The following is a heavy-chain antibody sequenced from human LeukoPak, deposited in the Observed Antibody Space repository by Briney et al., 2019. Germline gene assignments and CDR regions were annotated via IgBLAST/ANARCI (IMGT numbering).Heavy chain of an antibody. Sequence: GESLKISCKGSGSSFTSYWIGWVRQMPGKGLGWMGIIYPGDSDNRYRTSFNGEVTISATKSITTAYRQWSSLKASDTAMYYCARLTTVTTPDYWGEGTLVTVSS. D-gene: IGHD4-17*01. CDR2: IYPGDSDN. CDR3: ARLTTVTTPDY. V-gene: IGHV5-51*01. CDR1: GSSFTSYW. J-gene: IGHJ4*02.